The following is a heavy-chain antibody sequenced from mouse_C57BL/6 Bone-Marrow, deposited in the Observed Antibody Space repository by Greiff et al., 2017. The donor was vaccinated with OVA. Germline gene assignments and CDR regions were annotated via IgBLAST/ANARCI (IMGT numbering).Heavy chain of an antibody. D-gene: IGHD1-1*01. CDR3: AFYTTRVAFDY. Sequence: QVQLQQSGPDLVKPGASVKLSCKASGYTFTSYWMHWVKQWPGHGLEWLGNIYPSNGGTHYNEKFKSKATLTVDKSSSTAYMRLRSLTSDDSAFYCSAFYTTRVAFDYWGQGTTLTVSS. J-gene: IGHJ2*01. CDR2: IYPSNGGT. CDR1: GYTFTSYW. V-gene: IGHV1-53*01.